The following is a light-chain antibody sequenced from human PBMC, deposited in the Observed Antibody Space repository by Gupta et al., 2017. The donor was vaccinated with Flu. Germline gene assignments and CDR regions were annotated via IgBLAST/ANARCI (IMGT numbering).Light chain of an antibody. Sequence: DIQMTQSPSSLSASVGDRVTITCRASQSISSYLNWYQQKPGKAPKLLIYAASSLQSGVPSRFSGSGSGTDFTLNISSLQPEYFATYYCQQSYSNPRTFGQRTKVEIK. J-gene: IGKJ1*01. CDR1: QSISSY. CDR2: AAS. V-gene: IGKV1-39*01. CDR3: QQSYSNPRT.